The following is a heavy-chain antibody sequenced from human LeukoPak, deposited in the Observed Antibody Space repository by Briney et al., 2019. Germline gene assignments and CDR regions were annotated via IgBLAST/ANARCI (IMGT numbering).Heavy chain of an antibody. CDR3: ARRGITYSTSFFDS. Sequence: PSETLSLTCAVSGGSISVGKDFWGWIRQSPGKGLEWVGSIYYTGSTYYNPSLKSPVTISVDTSKSEFSLMVHSVTAADTAMYYCARRGITYSTSFFDSWGQGTLVTVAS. CDR2: IYYTGST. D-gene: IGHD6-13*01. CDR1: GGSISVGKDF. J-gene: IGHJ4*02. V-gene: IGHV4-39*01.